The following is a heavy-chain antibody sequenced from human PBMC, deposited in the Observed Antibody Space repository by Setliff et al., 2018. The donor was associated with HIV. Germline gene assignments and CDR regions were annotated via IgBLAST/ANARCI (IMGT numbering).Heavy chain of an antibody. CDR2: IGTAGDT. J-gene: IGHJ4*02. CDR1: GFTFVNHD. D-gene: IGHD3-22*01. V-gene: IGHV3-13*01. CDR3: ARASYYYDSSGWVDY. Sequence: PGGSLRLSCAASGFTFVNHDIEWVRQAPGKGLEWVSHIGTAGDTYYLDSVKGRFTISRDEAKNSLYLQMSSLRVEDTALYYCARASYYYDSSGWVDYWGQGTLVTVSS.